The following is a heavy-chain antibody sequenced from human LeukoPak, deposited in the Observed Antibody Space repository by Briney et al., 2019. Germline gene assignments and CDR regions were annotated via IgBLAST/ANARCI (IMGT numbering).Heavy chain of an antibody. D-gene: IGHD2-21*02. J-gene: IGHJ4*02. CDR3: ASPYRDCGGDCYSGN. V-gene: IGHV3-48*01. Sequence: PGGSLRLSCAASGFTFSSYSMNWVRQAPGKGLEWVSYISSSSSTIYYADSVKGRFTISRDNAKNSLYLQMNSLRAEDTAVYYCASPYRDCGGDCYSGNWGQGTLVTVSS. CDR2: ISSSSSTI. CDR1: GFTFSSYS.